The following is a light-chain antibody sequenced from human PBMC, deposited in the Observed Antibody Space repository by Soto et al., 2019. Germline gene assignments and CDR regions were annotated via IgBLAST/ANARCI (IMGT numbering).Light chain of an antibody. CDR2: EVS. J-gene: IGLJ3*02. V-gene: IGLV2-14*01. Sequence: QSALTQPASVSGSPGQSITISCTGTSSDIGAYNHVSWYQHHPGKVPRLMIYEVSNRPSGVSNRFSGSKSGNTASLTISGLQAEYEGDYYCHSFTTSTTRLFGGGTKLTVL. CDR1: SSDIGAYNH. CDR3: HSFTTSTTRL.